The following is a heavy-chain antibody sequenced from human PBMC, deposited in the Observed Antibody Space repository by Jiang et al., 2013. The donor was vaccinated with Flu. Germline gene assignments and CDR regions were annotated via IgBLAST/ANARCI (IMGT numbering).Heavy chain of an antibody. CDR1: GYIFTSFY. J-gene: IGHJ4*02. Sequence: GYIFTSFYIAWVRQMPGKGLEWMGIIYPGDSDXKXNPSFQGHVTISADKSISTAYLQWSSLKASDTAMYYCARQPGGGYYLGVDYWGQGTLVTVSS. CDR3: ARQPGGGYYLGVDY. CDR2: IYPGDSDX. D-gene: IGHD3-22*01. V-gene: IGHV5-51*01.